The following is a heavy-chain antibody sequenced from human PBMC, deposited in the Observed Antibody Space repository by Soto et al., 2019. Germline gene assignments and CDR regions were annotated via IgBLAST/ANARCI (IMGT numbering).Heavy chain of an antibody. J-gene: IGHJ6*02. CDR2: IVVGSGNT. V-gene: IGHV1-58*01. CDR1: GFTFTSSA. Sequence: ASVKVSCKASGFTFTSSAVQRVRQARGQRLEWIGWIVVGSGNTNYAQKFQERVTITRDMSTSTAYMELSSLRSEDTAVYYCAAGCSSTSCYERYYYGMDVWGQGTTVTVSS. CDR3: AAGCSSTSCYERYYYGMDV. D-gene: IGHD2-2*01.